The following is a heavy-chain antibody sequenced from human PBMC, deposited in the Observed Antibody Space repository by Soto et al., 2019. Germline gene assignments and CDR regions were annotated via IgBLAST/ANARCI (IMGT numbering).Heavy chain of an antibody. D-gene: IGHD3-10*01. Sequence: SETLSLTCTVSGGSISSGGCYWSWIRQHPGKGLEWIGYIYYSGSTYYNPSLKSRVTISVDTSKNQFSLKLSSVTAADTAVYYCARGAWFGETYAFDIWGQGTMVTVSS. CDR1: GGSISSGGCY. V-gene: IGHV4-31*03. CDR2: IYYSGST. CDR3: ARGAWFGETYAFDI. J-gene: IGHJ3*02.